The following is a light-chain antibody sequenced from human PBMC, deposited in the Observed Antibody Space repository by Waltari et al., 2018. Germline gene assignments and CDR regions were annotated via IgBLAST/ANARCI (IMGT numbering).Light chain of an antibody. CDR2: DAS. V-gene: IGKV3-20*01. J-gene: IGKJ1*01. CDR3: PKYGSLPAT. CDR1: QSTSRF. Sequence: EIMLTQSTGTLSLSPGERATLSCRASQSTSRFLARYQQKPGQVPRLLIYDASTRAPGSAGRCRGSGYGTDVSLTISRLEPEDIAVYDCPKYGSLPATFGQGTKVEIK.